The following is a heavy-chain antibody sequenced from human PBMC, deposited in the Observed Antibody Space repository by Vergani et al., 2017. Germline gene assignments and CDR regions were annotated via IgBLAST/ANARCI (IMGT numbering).Heavy chain of an antibody. V-gene: IGHV3-21*01. CDR1: GFTFSSYS. CDR2: ISSSSSYI. Sequence: EVQLVESGGGLVKPGGSLRLSCAASGFTFSSYSMNWVRQAPGKGLEWVSSISSSSSYIYYADSVKGRFTISRDNAKNSLYLQMNSLRAEDTAVYYCARDGGYGGYGYFDYWGQGTLVTVSS. J-gene: IGHJ4*02. CDR3: ARDGGYGGYGYFDY. D-gene: IGHD5-12*01.